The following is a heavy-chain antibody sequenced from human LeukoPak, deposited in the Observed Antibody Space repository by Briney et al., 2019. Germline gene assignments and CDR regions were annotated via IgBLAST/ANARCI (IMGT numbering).Heavy chain of an antibody. CDR1: GYSISSGYY. V-gene: IGHV4-38-2*02. D-gene: IGHD2-15*01. Sequence: PSETLSLTCTVSGYSISSGYYWGWIRQPPGKGLEWIGSIYHSGSTYYNPSLKSRVTISVDTSKNQFSLKLSSVTAVDTAVYYCARDVDALYSEWFDPWGQGTLVTVSS. CDR3: ARDVDALYSEWFDP. J-gene: IGHJ5*02. CDR2: IYHSGST.